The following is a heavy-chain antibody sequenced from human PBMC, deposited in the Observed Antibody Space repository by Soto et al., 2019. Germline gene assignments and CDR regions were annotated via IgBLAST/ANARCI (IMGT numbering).Heavy chain of an antibody. CDR1: GFTFRHYA. J-gene: IGHJ4*02. D-gene: IGHD4-17*01. V-gene: IGHV3-23*04. CDR3: AKDQGEGGDYEDPRPSE. CDR2: ISSGRGATI. Sequence: EVQLVESGGGLVQPGGSLRLSCAASGFTFRHYAMNWVRQAPGKGLEWVSGISSGRGATIRYAESVQGRFSISRDNSKNTLYLQMNNLRVDDTALDYCAKDQGEGGDYEDPRPSEWGQGILVTVSS.